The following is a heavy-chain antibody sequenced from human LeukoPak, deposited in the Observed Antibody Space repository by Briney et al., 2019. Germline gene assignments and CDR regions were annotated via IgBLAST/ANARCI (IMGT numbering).Heavy chain of an antibody. J-gene: IGHJ5*02. CDR3: ARGLIAARLLRFDP. D-gene: IGHD6-6*01. V-gene: IGHV4-59*12. CDR2: IYYSGGT. Sequence: KPSETLSLTCTVSGGSISSSYWTWIRQPPGKGLEWIGYIYYSGGTNYNPSLKSRVTISVDTSKNQFSLKLSSVTAADTAVYYCARGLIAARLLRFDPWGQGTLVTVSS. CDR1: GGSISSSY.